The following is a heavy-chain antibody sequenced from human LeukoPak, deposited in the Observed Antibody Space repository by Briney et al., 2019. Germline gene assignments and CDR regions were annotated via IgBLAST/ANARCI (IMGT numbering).Heavy chain of an antibody. Sequence: SETLSLACAVYGGSFSGYYWSWIRQPPGKGLEWIGEINHSGSTNYNPSLKSRVTISVDTSKNQFSLKLSSVTAADTAVYYCARAHRYCSSTSCFQVNWFDPWGQGTLVTVSS. V-gene: IGHV4-34*01. CDR2: INHSGST. J-gene: IGHJ5*02. D-gene: IGHD2-2*01. CDR1: GGSFSGYY. CDR3: ARAHRYCSSTSCFQVNWFDP.